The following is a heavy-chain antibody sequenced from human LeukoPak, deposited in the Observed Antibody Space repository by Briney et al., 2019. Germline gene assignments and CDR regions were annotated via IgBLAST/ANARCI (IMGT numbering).Heavy chain of an antibody. CDR2: TYYRSKWYN. CDR1: GDSVSSNSAA. V-gene: IGHV6-1*01. J-gene: IGHJ4*02. Sequence: SQTLSLTCAISGDSVSSNSAAWNWIRQSPSRGLEWLGRTYYRSKWYNDYAVSVKSRIPINPDTSKNQFSLQLNSVTPEDTAVYYCARDSEYGDYEGSGFDYWGQGTLVTVSS. CDR3: ARDSEYGDYEGSGFDY. D-gene: IGHD4-17*01.